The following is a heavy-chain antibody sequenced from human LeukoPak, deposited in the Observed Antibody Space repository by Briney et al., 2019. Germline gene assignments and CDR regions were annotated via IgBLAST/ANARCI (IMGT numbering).Heavy chain of an antibody. CDR1: GYTFTSYG. V-gene: IGHV1-18*01. CDR3: ARVRGYYDSSGPRDY. J-gene: IGHJ4*01. CDR2: ISAYNGNT. Sequence: ASVKVSCKASGYTFTSYGISWVRQAPGQGLEWMGWISAYNGNTNYAQKLQGRVTVTTDTSTSTAYMELRSLRSDDTAVYYCARVRGYYDSSGPRDYWGQEPWSPSPQ. D-gene: IGHD3-22*01.